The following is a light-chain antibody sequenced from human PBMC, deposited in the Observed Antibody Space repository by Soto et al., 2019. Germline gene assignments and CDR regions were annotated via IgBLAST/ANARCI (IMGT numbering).Light chain of an antibody. CDR3: LQDYNYPWT. Sequence: DIQMTQSPSTLSASVGDTVTITCRASQSINKWLAWYQQKPGKAPTLLIYKASTLKSGVPSRFSGSGSGTEFTLTISSLQPEDFATYYCLQDYNYPWTFGQGTKVDI. V-gene: IGKV1-5*03. CDR1: QSINKW. J-gene: IGKJ1*01. CDR2: KAS.